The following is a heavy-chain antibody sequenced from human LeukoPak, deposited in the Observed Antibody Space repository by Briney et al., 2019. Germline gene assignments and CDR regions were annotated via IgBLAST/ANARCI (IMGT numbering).Heavy chain of an antibody. CDR1: GFRFNTYW. Sequence: PGGSLRLSCAASGFRFNTYWMSWVRQAPGKGPEWVANINQDGDDKNYLGSVRGRFTITRDNAENSLHLQVNSLRVEDTAVYYCARDKQVGATYFDYWGQGSLVTVS. D-gene: IGHD1-26*01. CDR2: INQDGDDK. CDR3: ARDKQVGATYFDY. V-gene: IGHV3-7*01. J-gene: IGHJ4*02.